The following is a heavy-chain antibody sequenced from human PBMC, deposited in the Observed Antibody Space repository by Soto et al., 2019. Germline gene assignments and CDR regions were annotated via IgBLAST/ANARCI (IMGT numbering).Heavy chain of an antibody. V-gene: IGHV3-30*18. D-gene: IGHD3-16*02. Sequence: QVQLVESGGGVVQPGRSLRLSCAASGFDFSSYGMHWVRQAPGKGLEWVAVTSYDGSDKYYADSVKGRFTISRDNTENTLYLQMTILRAEDTAVYYCAKSHPITVISLDYWGQGILVTVSS. CDR1: GFDFSSYG. CDR2: TSYDGSDK. J-gene: IGHJ4*02. CDR3: AKSHPITVISLDY.